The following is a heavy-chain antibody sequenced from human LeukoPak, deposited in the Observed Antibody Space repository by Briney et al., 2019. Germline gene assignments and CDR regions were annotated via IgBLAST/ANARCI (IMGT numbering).Heavy chain of an antibody. D-gene: IGHD3-3*01. V-gene: IGHV1-18*01. J-gene: IGHJ4*02. CDR3: ARALLRFLEWSIDY. Sequence: GPVKVSCKASGYTFSSHGISWGRPAPGQGAEWMGWISAYNGNTNYAQRLQGRVTMTTDTSTSTAYMELRSLRSDDTAVYYCARALLRFLEWSIDYWGQGTLVTVSS. CDR2: ISAYNGNT. CDR1: GYTFSSHG.